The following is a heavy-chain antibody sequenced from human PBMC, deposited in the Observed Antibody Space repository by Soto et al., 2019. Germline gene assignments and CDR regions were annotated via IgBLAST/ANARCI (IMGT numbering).Heavy chain of an antibody. Sequence: QVQLQQWGAGLLKPSETLSLTCAVYGGSFSGYYWSWIRQPPGKGLEWIGEINHTGSTNYNPSLKSRVTISVDTSKNQFSLKVSSVTAADTAVYYCARGLQQWLGGLGYWGQGTLVTVSS. J-gene: IGHJ4*02. D-gene: IGHD6-19*01. CDR3: ARGLQQWLGGLGY. CDR2: INHTGST. CDR1: GGSFSGYY. V-gene: IGHV4-34*01.